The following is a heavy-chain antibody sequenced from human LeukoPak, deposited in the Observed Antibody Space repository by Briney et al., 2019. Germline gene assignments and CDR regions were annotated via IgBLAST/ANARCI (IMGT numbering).Heavy chain of an antibody. CDR3: ASSLVSFDYDSSGYYGSHAIDY. D-gene: IGHD3-22*01. Sequence: PGGSLRLSCAASGFTVSSNYMSWVRQAPGKGLEWVSVIYSGGSTYYADSVKGRFTISRDNAKNSLYLQMNSLRAEETAVYYCASSLVSFDYDSSGYYGSHAIDYWGQGTLVTVSS. CDR1: GFTVSSNY. CDR2: IYSGGST. J-gene: IGHJ4*02. V-gene: IGHV3-53*01.